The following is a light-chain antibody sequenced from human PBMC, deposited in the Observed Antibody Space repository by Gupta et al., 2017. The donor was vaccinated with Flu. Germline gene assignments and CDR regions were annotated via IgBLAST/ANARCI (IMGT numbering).Light chain of an antibody. V-gene: IGKV1-9*01. Sequence: PSFLSASVGDRVTITCRASQGISNYLAWYQQKPGKAPKLLIYDASTLRSGVPSRFSGSGSWSDFTLTIRSLQTEDFATYYCQQLNSYPSTFGQGTKVEIK. J-gene: IGKJ1*01. CDR1: QGISNY. CDR2: DAS. CDR3: QQLNSYPST.